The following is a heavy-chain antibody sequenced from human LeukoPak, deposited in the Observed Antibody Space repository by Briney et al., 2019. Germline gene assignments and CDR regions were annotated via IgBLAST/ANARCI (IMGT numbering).Heavy chain of an antibody. J-gene: IGHJ3*02. CDR1: GLTFSRDW. CDR3: ARVAPSYQLLHACDI. Sequence: PGGSLRLSCEASGLTFSRDWMGWVRQAPGKGLEWVANIRQDGGETYYGDSVKGRFIISRDNAKNSLFLQMNRLRAEDTAVYYCARVAPSYQLLHACDIWGQGTMVTVSS. CDR2: IRQDGGET. D-gene: IGHD2-2*01. V-gene: IGHV3-7*01.